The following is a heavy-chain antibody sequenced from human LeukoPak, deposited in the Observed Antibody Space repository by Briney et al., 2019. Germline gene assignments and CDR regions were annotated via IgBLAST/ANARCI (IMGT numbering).Heavy chain of an antibody. CDR1: GFDLGTYG. Sequence: GGSLRLSCAASGFDLGTYGMHWVRQPPGKGLEWVTFIQHDGSYEYYADSVKGRFTISRDNSKNTLYLQMISLRTEDTAVYYCAKALFGLGFSGAQGTLVTVSS. CDR2: IQHDGSYE. CDR3: AKALFGLGFS. D-gene: IGHD3/OR15-3a*01. V-gene: IGHV3-30*02. J-gene: IGHJ4*02.